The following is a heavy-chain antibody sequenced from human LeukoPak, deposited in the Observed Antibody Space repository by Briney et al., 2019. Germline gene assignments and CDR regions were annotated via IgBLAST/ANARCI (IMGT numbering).Heavy chain of an antibody. V-gene: IGHV4-59*08. Sequence: PSETLSLTCTVSGGSISSYYWSWIRQPPGKGLEWIGYIYYSGSTNYNPSLKSRVTISVDTSKNQFSLKLRSVTAADTAVYYCAITYYYDSSGYYSALPDYWGQGTLVTVSS. J-gene: IGHJ4*02. CDR1: GGSISSYY. D-gene: IGHD3-22*01. CDR2: IYYSGST. CDR3: AITYYYDSSGYYSALPDY.